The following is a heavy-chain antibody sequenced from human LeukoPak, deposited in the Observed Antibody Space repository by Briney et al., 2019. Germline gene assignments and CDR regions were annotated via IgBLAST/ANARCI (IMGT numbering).Heavy chain of an antibody. Sequence: GGSLRLFCATSGFLFETNAMSWVRHARGKGLEWVATIGNTETFYADSVTGRFTISRDNSKNTINLQMNRLRVEDTAIYYCAKDWIQFNRVFDCFDSWGQGTLVTVSS. CDR3: AKDWIQFNRVFDCFDS. V-gene: IGHV3-23*01. D-gene: IGHD5-18*01. J-gene: IGHJ4*02. CDR2: IGNTET. CDR1: GFLFETNA.